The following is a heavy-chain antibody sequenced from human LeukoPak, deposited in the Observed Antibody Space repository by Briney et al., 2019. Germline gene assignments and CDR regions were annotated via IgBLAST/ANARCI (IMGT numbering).Heavy chain of an antibody. V-gene: IGHV3-33*01. CDR2: LWYDGSKM. D-gene: IGHD2-15*01. J-gene: IGHJ4*02. Sequence: PGGSLRLSCAASGFTFSSYGMHWVRQAPGKGLEWAAALWYDGSKMYYADSVKGRFTISRDNSKNTLYLQMNSLRDEDTAVYYCARVGYCSGGSCYGADHWGQGTLVTVSS. CDR3: ARVGYCSGGSCYGADH. CDR1: GFTFSSYG.